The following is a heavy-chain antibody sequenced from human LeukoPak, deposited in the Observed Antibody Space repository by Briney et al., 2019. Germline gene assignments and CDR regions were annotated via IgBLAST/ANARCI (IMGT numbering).Heavy chain of an antibody. V-gene: IGHV3-23*01. J-gene: IGHJ4*02. Sequence: GGSLRLSCAASGFTFSNYAMSWVRQAPGKGLEWVSAISGSGGSTYYADSVKGRFTISRDNSKNTLYLQMNSLRAEDTAVYYCANDFAGYCTNGVCYKGDDHWGQGTLVTVSS. CDR1: GFTFSNYA. CDR2: ISGSGGST. CDR3: ANDFAGYCTNGVCYKGDDH. D-gene: IGHD2-8*01.